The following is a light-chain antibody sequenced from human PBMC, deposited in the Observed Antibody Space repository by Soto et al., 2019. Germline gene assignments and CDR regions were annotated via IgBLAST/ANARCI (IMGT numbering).Light chain of an antibody. CDR1: QSLLHSNGYNY. CDR2: LGS. J-gene: IGKJ2*01. V-gene: IGKV2-28*01. Sequence: DIVMTQSPLSLPVTPGEPASISCRSSQSLLHSNGYNYLDWYLQKPGQSPQLLIYLGSNRASRVPDRFSGSGSGTDFTLKISRVEAEDVGVYYCMQALQTPYTFGQGTKVDIK. CDR3: MQALQTPYT.